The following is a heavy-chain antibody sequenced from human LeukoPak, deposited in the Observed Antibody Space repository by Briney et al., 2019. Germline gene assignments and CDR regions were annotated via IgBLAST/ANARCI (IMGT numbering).Heavy chain of an antibody. CDR2: IYHSGST. D-gene: IGHD1-1*01. J-gene: IGHJ4*02. CDR3: ARVLRGTFDY. CDR1: GDSISSSTYY. Sequence: SETLSLTCTVSGDSISSSTYYWAWIRQPPGKGLEWIGSIYHSGSTYYNPSLKSRVTISVGTSKNQFSLKLSSVTAADTAVYYCARVLRGTFDYWGQGTLVTVSS. V-gene: IGHV4-39*07.